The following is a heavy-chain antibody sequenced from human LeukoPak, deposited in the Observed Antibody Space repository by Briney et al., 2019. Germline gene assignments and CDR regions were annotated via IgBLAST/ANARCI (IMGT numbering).Heavy chain of an antibody. CDR3: ARHEDSYGYGGRYYYYGMDV. CDR1: GYVFSTYW. D-gene: IGHD5-18*01. V-gene: IGHV5-51*01. J-gene: IGHJ6*02. CDR2: IYPGESDI. Sequence: GASLQISCKGSGYVFSTYWIGWVRPLPGKGLEYMGIIYPGESDIRYSPSFQGQVTISADKSKSTAYLEWSNLKASDTAIYYCARHEDSYGYGGRYYYYGMDVWGQGTTVTVSS.